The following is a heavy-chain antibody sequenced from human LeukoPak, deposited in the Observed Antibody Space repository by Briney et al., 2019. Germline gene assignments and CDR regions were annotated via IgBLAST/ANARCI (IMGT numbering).Heavy chain of an antibody. Sequence: PSETPSLTCNGSGGSISSYYWSWIRQPPGKGLEWIGHIFHSGSTNCSPSLKSRVAISVDPSKNLFSLKLSSVTAADTAVYYCARADSSGWFLFDYWGQGTPVTVSS. CDR1: GGSISSYY. D-gene: IGHD6-19*01. CDR3: ARADSSGWFLFDY. J-gene: IGHJ4*02. CDR2: IFHSGST. V-gene: IGHV4-59*01.